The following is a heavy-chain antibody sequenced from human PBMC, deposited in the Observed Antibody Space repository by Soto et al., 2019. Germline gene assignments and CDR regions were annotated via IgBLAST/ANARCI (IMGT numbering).Heavy chain of an antibody. V-gene: IGHV1-2*02. J-gene: IGHJ6*02. Sequence: ASVKVSCKASGYTFTGYYMHWVRQAPGQGLEWMGWINPNSGGTNYAQKFQGRVTMTRDTSISTAYMELSRLRSDDTAVYYCARDLLRGHHSSSWAMDVWGQGTTVTV. D-gene: IGHD6-13*01. CDR3: ARDLLRGHHSSSWAMDV. CDR1: GYTFTGYY. CDR2: INPNSGGT.